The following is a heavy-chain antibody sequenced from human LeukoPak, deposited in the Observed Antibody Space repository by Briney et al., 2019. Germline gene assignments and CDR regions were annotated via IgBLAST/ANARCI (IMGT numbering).Heavy chain of an antibody. D-gene: IGHD3-22*01. Sequence: SETLSLTCAVYGGSFSGYYWGWIRQPPGKGLEWIGEINRSGSTNYNPSLKSRVTISVDTSKNQFSLKLSSVTAADTAVYYCARLLHYYDSSGYFIVWGQGTLVTVSS. CDR2: INRSGST. CDR3: ARLLHYYDSSGYFIV. V-gene: IGHV4-34*01. CDR1: GGSFSGYY. J-gene: IGHJ4*02.